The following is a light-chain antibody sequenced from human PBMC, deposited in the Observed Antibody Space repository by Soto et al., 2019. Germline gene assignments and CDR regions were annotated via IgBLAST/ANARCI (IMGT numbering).Light chain of an antibody. CDR2: DAS. CDR1: QSISSW. V-gene: IGKV1-5*01. J-gene: IGKJ1*01. Sequence: DIQMTQSPSTLSASVGDRVTITCRASQSISSWLAWYQQKPGRAPKLLIYDASTLESGVPSRFSGSGSGTESTLTINTLQPDDFAIYYCQQYNTYSGTFGQGTKVDIK. CDR3: QQYNTYSGT.